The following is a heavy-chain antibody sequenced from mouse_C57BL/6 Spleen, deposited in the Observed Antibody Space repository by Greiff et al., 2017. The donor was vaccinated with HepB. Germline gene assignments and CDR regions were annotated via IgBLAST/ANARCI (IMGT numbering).Heavy chain of an antibody. Sequence: EVKVVESGGGLVQPGGSLKLSCAASGFTFSDYYMYWVRQTPEKRLEWVAYISNGGGSTYYPDTVKGRFTISRDNAKNTLYLQMSRLKSEDTAMYYCARQIYYGYDDWYFDVWGTGTTVTVSS. CDR3: ARQIYYGYDDWYFDV. V-gene: IGHV5-12*01. J-gene: IGHJ1*03. D-gene: IGHD2-2*01. CDR1: GFTFSDYY. CDR2: ISNGGGST.